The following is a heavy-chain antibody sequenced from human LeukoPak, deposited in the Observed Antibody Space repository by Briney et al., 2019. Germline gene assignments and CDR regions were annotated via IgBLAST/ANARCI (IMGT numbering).Heavy chain of an antibody. D-gene: IGHD4-23*01. CDR2: ISWNSGSI. CDR3: AKDSGYTVAYGMDV. Sequence: GGSLRLSCAASGFTFSSYAMSWVRQAPGKGLEWVSGISWNSGSIGYADSVKGRFTISRDNAKNSLYLQMNSLRAEDTALYYCAKDSGYTVAYGMDVWGQGTTVTVSS. CDR1: GFTFSSYA. V-gene: IGHV3-9*01. J-gene: IGHJ6*02.